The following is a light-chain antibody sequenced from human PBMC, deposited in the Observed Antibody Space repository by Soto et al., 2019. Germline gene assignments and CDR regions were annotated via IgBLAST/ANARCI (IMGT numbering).Light chain of an antibody. Sequence: EIVMTQSPATLSVSPGERATLSCRASQSVSSKLAWYQQKPGQAPRLLMYGASTRATGIPARFSGSGSGTEFTLTITSLQSGDFAVYYCQQYNNWPRTFGQGTKVEI. J-gene: IGKJ1*01. CDR2: GAS. CDR3: QQYNNWPRT. CDR1: QSVSSK. V-gene: IGKV3-15*01.